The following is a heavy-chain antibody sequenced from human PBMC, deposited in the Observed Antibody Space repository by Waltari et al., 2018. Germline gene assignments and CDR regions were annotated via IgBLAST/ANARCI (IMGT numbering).Heavy chain of an antibody. CDR2: TSYDGTNN. CDR3: ARDPATKWGVFYFDH. J-gene: IGHJ4*02. Sequence: QVQLVESGGGVVQPGKSLRLPCAGSGFPCSSFAMPWVRQAPGKGLEWVEITSYDGTNNYYTDSVKGRFNISRDNSKNTLYLQINALRHEDTAVYFCARDPATKWGVFYFDHWGQGTLVTVSS. CDR1: GFPCSSFA. V-gene: IGHV3-30*10. D-gene: IGHD7-27*01.